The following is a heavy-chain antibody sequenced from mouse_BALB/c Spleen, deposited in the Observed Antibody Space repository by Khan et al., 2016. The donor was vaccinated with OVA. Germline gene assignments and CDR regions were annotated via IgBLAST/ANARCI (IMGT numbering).Heavy chain of an antibody. CDR3: ASHLTGSFAY. CDR1: GFTFSSYS. J-gene: IGHJ3*01. V-gene: IGHV5-6*01. D-gene: IGHD4-1*01. CDR2: ISSGGDYT. Sequence: EVELVESGGDLVKPGGSLELSCAASGFTFSSYSMSWVRQTPDKRLEWVATISSGGDYTYYPDSVKGRFTISRDDAKNTLYLQMSSLKSEDTAMYYCASHLTGSFAYWGKGTLVTVSA.